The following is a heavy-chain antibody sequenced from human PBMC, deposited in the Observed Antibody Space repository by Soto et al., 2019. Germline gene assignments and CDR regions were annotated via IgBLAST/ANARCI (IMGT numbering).Heavy chain of an antibody. CDR2: INPVGST. CDR1: VRSFSGYH. V-gene: IGHV4-34*01. D-gene: IGHD6-13*01. CDR3: ARGQRADPWFDS. J-gene: IGHJ5*01. Sequence: SETLSLTCTVPVRSFSGYHWNWIRQPPGKGLEWIGDINPVGSTTYNPSLKSRVTISLDTSKNQFSLKLCSVTAADTAVYYCARGQRADPWFDSWGQGSLVTVSS.